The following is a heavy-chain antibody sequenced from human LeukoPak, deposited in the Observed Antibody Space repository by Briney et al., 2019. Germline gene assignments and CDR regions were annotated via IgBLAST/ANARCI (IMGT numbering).Heavy chain of an antibody. Sequence: SETLSLTCTVSDGSLYSYYWSWIRQPPGKGLEWIAYMYYTGSTNYNPSLKSRVIISLDTSKNQFSLKLSSVTAADTAVYYCARGDGGTGPFDYWGQGTLVTVSS. D-gene: IGHD1-1*01. CDR3: ARGDGGTGPFDY. CDR2: MYYTGST. J-gene: IGHJ4*02. V-gene: IGHV4-59*01. CDR1: DGSLYSYY.